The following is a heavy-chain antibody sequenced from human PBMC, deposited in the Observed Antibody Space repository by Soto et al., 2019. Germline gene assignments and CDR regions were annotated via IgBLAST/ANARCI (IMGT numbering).Heavy chain of an antibody. CDR1: GYTFTSYY. CDR2: INPSGGST. CDR3: ARDATNYYDSSGYYNWFDP. J-gene: IGHJ5*02. Sequence: ASVKVSCKASGYTFTSYYMHWVRQAPGQGLEWMGIINPSGGSTSYAQKFQGRVTMTRDTSTSTVYMELSSLRSEDTAVYYCARDATNYYDSSGYYNWFDPWGQGTLVTVS. D-gene: IGHD3-22*01. V-gene: IGHV1-46*01.